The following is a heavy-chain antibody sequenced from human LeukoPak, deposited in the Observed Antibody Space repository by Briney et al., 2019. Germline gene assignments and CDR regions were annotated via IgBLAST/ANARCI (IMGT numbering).Heavy chain of an antibody. CDR1: GFTFSSYA. D-gene: IGHD5-18*01. J-gene: IGHJ4*02. CDR2: ISGSGGST. Sequence: GGSLRLSCAASGFTFSSYAMSWVRQAPGKGLEWVSAISGSGGSTYYADSVKGRFTISRDNSKNTPYLQMNSLRAEDTAVYYCAKTNSGYSYGLGYWGQGTLVTVSS. CDR3: AKTNSGYSYGLGY. V-gene: IGHV3-23*01.